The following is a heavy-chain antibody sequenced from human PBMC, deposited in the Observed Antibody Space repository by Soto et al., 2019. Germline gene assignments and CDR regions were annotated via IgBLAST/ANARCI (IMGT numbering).Heavy chain of an antibody. Sequence: PGGAVRLFCAASGFTFSSYGMHWVRQAPGKGLEWVAVISYDGSNKYYADSVKGRFTISRDNSKNTLYLQMNSLRAEDTAVYYCAKAGSIVGATTFYYFDYWGQGTLVTVSS. J-gene: IGHJ4*02. D-gene: IGHD1-26*01. CDR3: AKAGSIVGATTFYYFDY. CDR1: GFTFSSYG. CDR2: ISYDGSNK. V-gene: IGHV3-30*18.